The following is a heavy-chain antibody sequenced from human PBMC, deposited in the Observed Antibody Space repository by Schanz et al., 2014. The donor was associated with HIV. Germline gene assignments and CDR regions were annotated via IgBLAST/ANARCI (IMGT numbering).Heavy chain of an antibody. CDR1: GYNFGNLD. D-gene: IGHD3-9*01. V-gene: IGHV1-46*01. CDR3: ARGVDILTAFDY. J-gene: IGHJ4*02. CDR2: INTGDGNL. Sequence: QVQLVQSGAEVKKPGASVRVSCKASGYNFGNLDINWVRQATGQGLEWMGIINTGDGNLRYAQKFQGRVTMTRDTSTSPVYMELYSLTSEDTAVYYCARGVDILTAFDYWDQGTLVVVSS.